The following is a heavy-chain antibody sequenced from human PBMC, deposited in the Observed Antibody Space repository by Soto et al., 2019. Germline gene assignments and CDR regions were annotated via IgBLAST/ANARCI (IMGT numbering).Heavy chain of an antibody. CDR2: IVVGSGNT. V-gene: IGHV1-58*01. J-gene: IGHJ6*02. D-gene: IGHD6-6*01. Sequence: SVKVSCRASGFTFTSSAVQWVRQARGQRLEWIGWIVVGSGNTNYAQKFQERVTITRDMSTSTAYMELSSLRSEDTAVYYCAAEEAIPVAARLPESYYGMDVWGQGTTVTVSS. CDR3: AAEEAIPVAARLPESYYGMDV. CDR1: GFTFTSSA.